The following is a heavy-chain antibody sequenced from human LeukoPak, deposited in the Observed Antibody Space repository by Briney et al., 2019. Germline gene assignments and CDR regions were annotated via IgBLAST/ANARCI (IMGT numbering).Heavy chain of an antibody. CDR2: INHSGST. D-gene: IGHD2-2*01. CDR1: GGSFSGYY. Sequence: SETLSLTCAVYGGSFSGYYWSWIRQPPGKGLEWIGEINHSGSTNYNPSLKSRVTISVDTSKNQFSLKLSSVTAADTAVYYCARGAMAPEGGDIVVVPADTEFDYWGQGTLVTVSS. J-gene: IGHJ4*02. V-gene: IGHV4-34*01. CDR3: ARGAMAPEGGDIVVVPADTEFDY.